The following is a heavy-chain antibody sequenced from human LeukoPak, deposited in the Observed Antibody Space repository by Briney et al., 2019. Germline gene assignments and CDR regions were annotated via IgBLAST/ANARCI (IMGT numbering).Heavy chain of an antibody. CDR3: ARGGILFPDNWFDP. CDR1: GGSISSGGYS. D-gene: IGHD2-15*01. Sequence: SETLSLTCAVSGGSISSGGYSWSWIRRPPGKGLEWIGYIYHSGSTYYNPSLKSRVTISVDRSKNQFSLKLSSVTAADTAVYYCARGGILFPDNWFDPWGQGTLVTVSS. J-gene: IGHJ5*02. CDR2: IYHSGST. V-gene: IGHV4-30-2*01.